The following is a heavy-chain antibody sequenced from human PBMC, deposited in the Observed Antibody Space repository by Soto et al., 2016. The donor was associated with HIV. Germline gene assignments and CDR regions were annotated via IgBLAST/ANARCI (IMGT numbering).Heavy chain of an antibody. CDR2: ISDNGGKT. D-gene: IGHD3-16*01. Sequence: EVQPVESGGGLVQPGGSLRLSCAASGFTFSTYAMHWVRQAPGKGLEYVSAISDNGGKTYYASSVKGRFTVSRDNSKNXLFLQMGSLRAEDMAVYYXARAFGLGSTFDIWGQGTMVTVSS. CDR1: GFTFSTYA. J-gene: IGHJ3*02. CDR3: ARAFGLGSTFDI. V-gene: IGHV3-64*01.